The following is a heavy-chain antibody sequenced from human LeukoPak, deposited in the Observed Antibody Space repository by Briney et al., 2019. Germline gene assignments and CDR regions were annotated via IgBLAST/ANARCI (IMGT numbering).Heavy chain of an antibody. CDR2: INHSGST. Sequence: SETLSLTCAVYGGSFSGYYWSWIRQPPGKGLEWIGEINHSGSTNYNPSLKSRVTISVDTSKNQFSLKLSSVTAADTAVYYCARGWRFYVSWYGYFQHWGQGTLVTVSS. CDR1: GGSFSGYY. J-gene: IGHJ1*01. CDR3: ARGWRFYVSWYGYFQH. D-gene: IGHD6-13*01. V-gene: IGHV4-34*01.